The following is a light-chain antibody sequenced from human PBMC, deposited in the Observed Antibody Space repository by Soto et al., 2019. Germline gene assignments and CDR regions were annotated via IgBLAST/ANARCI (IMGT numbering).Light chain of an antibody. V-gene: IGLV2-14*01. CDR1: RSDVGGYNF. CDR3: SSYTGSGTLI. Sequence: QSALTQPASVSGSPGQSITISCTGTRSDVGGYNFVSWYQQQPGKAPKLMVYEVTNRPSGVSYRFSGSKSGNTASLTISGLQAEDEADYFCSSYTGSGTLIFGGGTKLTVL. CDR2: EVT. J-gene: IGLJ2*01.